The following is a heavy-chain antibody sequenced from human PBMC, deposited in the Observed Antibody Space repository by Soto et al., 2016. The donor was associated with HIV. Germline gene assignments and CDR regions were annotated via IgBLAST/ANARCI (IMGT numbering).Heavy chain of an antibody. Sequence: EVQLVESGGGVVRPGGSLRLSCAASGFTFDDYGMSWVRQAPGKGLEWVSGINWNGGSTGYADSVKGRFTISRDNAKNSLYLQMNSLRAEDTALYYCARLMGSPKSGYYYYYMDVWGKGTTVAVSS. CDR2: INWNGGST. D-gene: IGHD6-19*01. V-gene: IGHV3-20*04. CDR3: ARLMGSPKSGYYYYYMDV. J-gene: IGHJ6*03. CDR1: GFTFDDYG.